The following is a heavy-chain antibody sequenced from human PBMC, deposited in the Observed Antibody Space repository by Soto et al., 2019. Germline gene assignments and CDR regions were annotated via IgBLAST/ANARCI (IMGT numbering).Heavy chain of an antibody. CDR1: GFTFSSYA. J-gene: IGHJ6*03. CDR2: ISGSGGAT. Sequence: EVQLLDSGGGLVQPGGSLRLSCAASGFTFSSYAMSWVRQAPGKGLEWVSGISGSGGATYYADSVEGRFTISRDNFKNTLYLPMSSRRAEDTAVYFCAKEGFSRLYQYYMDVWGKGTTVTVSS. V-gene: IGHV3-23*01. CDR3: AKEGFSRLYQYYMDV.